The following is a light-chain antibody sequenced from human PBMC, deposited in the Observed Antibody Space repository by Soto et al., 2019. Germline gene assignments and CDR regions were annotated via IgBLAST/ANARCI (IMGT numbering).Light chain of an antibody. CDR1: SSNIGSNT. Sequence: QSVLIQPPSASGTPGQRGTISCSGSSSNIGSNTVNWYQQLPGTAPKLLIYSNNQRPSGVPDRFSGSKSGTSASLAISGLQAEDEADYYCAAWDDSLNGVVFGGGTKLTVL. CDR3: AAWDDSLNGVV. J-gene: IGLJ2*01. CDR2: SNN. V-gene: IGLV1-44*01.